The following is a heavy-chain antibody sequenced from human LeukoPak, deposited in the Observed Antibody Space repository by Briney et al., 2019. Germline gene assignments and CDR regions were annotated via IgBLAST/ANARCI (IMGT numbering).Heavy chain of an antibody. CDR1: GFTFDDYD. D-gene: IGHD3-22*01. J-gene: IGHJ4*02. V-gene: IGHV3-48*02. CDR3: ARDRSPYTTSAYYLDY. Sequence: GGSLRLSCAASGFTFDDYDMSWVRQAPGKGLEWISYISGRTGTMYYADSVQGRFTISRDNAKNSLYLQLNSLRDEDTAVYYCARDRSPYTTSAYYLDYWGQGTLVTVSS. CDR2: ISGRTGTM.